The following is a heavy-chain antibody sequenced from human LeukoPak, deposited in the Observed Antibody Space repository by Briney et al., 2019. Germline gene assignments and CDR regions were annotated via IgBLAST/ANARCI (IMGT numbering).Heavy chain of an antibody. CDR3: ARDDCSGGSCSDDY. V-gene: IGHV1-2*02. CDR1: GYTFTGYY. Sequence: ASVKVSCKASGYTFTGYYMHWVRQAPGQGLEWMGWINPNSGGTNYAQKFQGRVTMTRDTSISTAYMELSRLRSDDTAVYYRARDDCSGGSCSDDYWGQGTLVTVSS. D-gene: IGHD2-15*01. CDR2: INPNSGGT. J-gene: IGHJ4*02.